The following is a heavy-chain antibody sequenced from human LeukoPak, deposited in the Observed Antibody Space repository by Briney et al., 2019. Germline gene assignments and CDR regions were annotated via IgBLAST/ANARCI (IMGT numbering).Heavy chain of an antibody. V-gene: IGHV4-39*07. D-gene: IGHD3-9*01. CDR1: GGSISSSGYY. J-gene: IGHJ3*02. CDR2: IYYRGST. Sequence: SETLSLTCAVSGGSISSSGYYWGWVRQPPGKGLEWVGSIYYRGSTFYNPSLKSRVTISVDTSKNQFSLKLSSVTAADTAVYYCARATGYYGDAFDIWGQGTMVTVSS. CDR3: ARATGYYGDAFDI.